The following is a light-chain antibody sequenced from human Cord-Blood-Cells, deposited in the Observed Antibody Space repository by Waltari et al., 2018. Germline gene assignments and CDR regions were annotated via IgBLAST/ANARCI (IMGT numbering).Light chain of an antibody. V-gene: IGKV1-5*01. CDR3: QQYNSYWT. CDR2: DAS. CDR1: QSISSW. Sequence: DIQMTQSPSTLSAYVGDRLTIACRASQSISSWLAWYQQKPGKAPKLLIYDASSLESGVPSRFSGSGSGTEFTLTISSLQPDDFATYYCQQYNSYWTFGQGTKVEIK. J-gene: IGKJ1*01.